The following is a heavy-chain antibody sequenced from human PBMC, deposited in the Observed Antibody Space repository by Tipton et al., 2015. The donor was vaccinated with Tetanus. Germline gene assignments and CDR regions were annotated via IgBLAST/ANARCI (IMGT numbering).Heavy chain of an antibody. CDR2: VYYTGST. CDR3: AGVTAQRTELYFDH. CDR1: GGSMSTYY. V-gene: IGHV4-59*01. Sequence: TLSLTCTVSGGSMSTYYWSWIRQPPGKGLEWIGYVYYTGSTDYNPSLKSRVTISMDRSKNQISLQLTSVTAADTAVYFCAGVTAQRTELYFDHWGQGTLVTVSS. J-gene: IGHJ4*02. D-gene: IGHD6-13*01.